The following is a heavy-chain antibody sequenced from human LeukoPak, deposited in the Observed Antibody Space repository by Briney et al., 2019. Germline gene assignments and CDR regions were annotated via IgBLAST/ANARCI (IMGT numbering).Heavy chain of an antibody. CDR1: GGSFSGYY. D-gene: IGHD5-12*01. V-gene: IGHV4-34*01. J-gene: IGHJ4*02. CDR3: ARRALSATAFDY. CDR2: INHSGST. Sequence: PSETLSLPCAVYGGSFSGYYWSWIRQPPGKGLEWIGEINHSGSTNYNPSLKSRVTISVDTSKNQYSLKLSSVTAADTAVYYCARRALSATAFDYWGQGTLVTVSS.